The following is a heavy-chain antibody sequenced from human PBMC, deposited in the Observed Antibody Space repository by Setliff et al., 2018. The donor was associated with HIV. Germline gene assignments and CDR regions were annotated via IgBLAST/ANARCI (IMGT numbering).Heavy chain of an antibody. V-gene: IGHV4-4*07. CDR2: IYTSGST. CDR1: GGSFSSYY. Sequence: SETLSLTCTVSGGSFSSYYWSWIRQPAGKGLEWIGRIYTSGSTNYNPSLKSRVTMSVDASKNTFSLKLSSVTAADTAVYYCARDNRYYYGSSIYWYFDLRGRGTLVTVSS. D-gene: IGHD3-22*01. J-gene: IGHJ2*01. CDR3: ARDNRYYYGSSIYWYFDL.